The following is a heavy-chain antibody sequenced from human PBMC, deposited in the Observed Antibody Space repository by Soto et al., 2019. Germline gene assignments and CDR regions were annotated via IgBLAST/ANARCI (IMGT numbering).Heavy chain of an antibody. CDR1: GYTFTSYG. D-gene: IGHD6-19*01. CDR2: ISAYNGNT. J-gene: IGHJ6*02. CDR3: ARGGDSSGWYDYYYGMDV. V-gene: IGHV1-18*04. Sequence: ASVKVSCKASGYTFTSYGTSWVRQAPGQGLEWMGWISAYNGNTNYAQKLQGRVTMTTDTSTSTAYMELRSLRSDDTAVYYCARGGDSSGWYDYYYGMDVWGQGTTVTVSS.